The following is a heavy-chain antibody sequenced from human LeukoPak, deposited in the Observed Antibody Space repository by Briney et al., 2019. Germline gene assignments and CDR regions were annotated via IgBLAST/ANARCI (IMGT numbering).Heavy chain of an antibody. Sequence: SETLSLTCTVSGVSISSSSYYWGWIRQPPGKGLEWFGSIYYSGSTYYNPSLKSRVTISVDTSKNQFSLKLSSVTAADTAVYYCARRGYYGSGSYYSLLGAFDIWGQGTMVTVSS. J-gene: IGHJ3*02. CDR3: ARRGYYGSGSYYSLLGAFDI. D-gene: IGHD3-10*01. CDR1: GVSISSSSYY. V-gene: IGHV4-39*01. CDR2: IYYSGST.